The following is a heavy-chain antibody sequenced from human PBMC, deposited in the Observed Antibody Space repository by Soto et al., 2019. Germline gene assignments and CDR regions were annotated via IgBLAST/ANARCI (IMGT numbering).Heavy chain of an antibody. CDR2: TYYRSKWYN. J-gene: IGHJ4*02. V-gene: IGHV6-1*01. Sequence: PSQTLSLTCAISGDSVSSNSVGWNWIRQSPSRGLEWLGRTYYRSKWYNDYAVSVKSRISINPDTSKNQFSLQLNSVTPEDTAVYYCARLYSSAWAFDYWGQGTLVSVSS. D-gene: IGHD6-19*01. CDR1: GDSVSSNSVG. CDR3: ARLYSSAWAFDY.